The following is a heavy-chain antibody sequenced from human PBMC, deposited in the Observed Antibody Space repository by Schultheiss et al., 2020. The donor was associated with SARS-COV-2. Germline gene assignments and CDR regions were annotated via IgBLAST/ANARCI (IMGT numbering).Heavy chain of an antibody. V-gene: IGHV4-59*01. CDR2: IYYSGST. CDR3: ARDFRRSDFWSGNAHWYFDL. J-gene: IGHJ2*01. CDR1: GGSISSYY. Sequence: SETLSLTCTVSGGSISSYYWSWIRQPPGKGLEWIGYIYYSGSTNYNPSLKSRVTISVDTSKNQFSLKLSSVIAADTAVYYCARDFRRSDFWSGNAHWYFDLWGRGALVTVSS. D-gene: IGHD3-3*01.